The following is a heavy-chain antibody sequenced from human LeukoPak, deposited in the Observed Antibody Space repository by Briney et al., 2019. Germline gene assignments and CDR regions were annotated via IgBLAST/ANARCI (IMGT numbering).Heavy chain of an antibody. Sequence: PSETLSLTCTVSGGSISSYYWSWIRQPPGKGLEWIGYIYYSGSTNYNPSLKSRVTISVDTSKNQFSLKLSSVTAADTAVYYCAGRSTGKITFGGVIVPAFDIWGQGTMVTVSS. CDR1: GGSISSYY. V-gene: IGHV4-59*01. CDR2: IYYSGST. CDR3: AGRSTGKITFGGVIVPAFDI. D-gene: IGHD3-16*02. J-gene: IGHJ3*02.